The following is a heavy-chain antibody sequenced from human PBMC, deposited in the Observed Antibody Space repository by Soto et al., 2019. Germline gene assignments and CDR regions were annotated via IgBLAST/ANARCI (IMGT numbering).Heavy chain of an antibody. CDR2: ISYDGSNK. Sequence: QVQLVESGGGVVQPGRSLRLSCAASGFTFSSYGMHWVRQAPGKGLEWVAVISYDGSNKYYADSVKGRLTISRDNSKKSLYLQMNSLRGEDTAVYYCAKDNGSGCDWLRVGDASDIWGQGTMVTVSS. D-gene: IGHD5-12*01. J-gene: IGHJ3*02. CDR3: AKDNGSGCDWLRVGDASDI. CDR1: GFTFSSYG. V-gene: IGHV3-30*18.